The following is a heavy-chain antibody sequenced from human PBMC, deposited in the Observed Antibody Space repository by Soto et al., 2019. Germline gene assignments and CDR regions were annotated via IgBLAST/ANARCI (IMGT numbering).Heavy chain of an antibody. CDR1: GGTFSNYA. J-gene: IGHJ4*02. D-gene: IGHD2-21*02. Sequence: QVQLVQSGAEVKKPGSSVKVSCKASGGTFSNYAISWVRQAPGQGLEWMGGIIPIFGTANYAQKFQGRVTITADNSTSTAYMELSSLRSEDTAVYYCARGVYCGGDCYSHFDYWGQGTLVTVSS. V-gene: IGHV1-69*06. CDR3: ARGVYCGGDCYSHFDY. CDR2: IIPIFGTA.